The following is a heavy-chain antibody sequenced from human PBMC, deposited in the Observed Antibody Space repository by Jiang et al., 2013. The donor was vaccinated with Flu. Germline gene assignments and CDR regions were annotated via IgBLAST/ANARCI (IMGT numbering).Heavy chain of an antibody. V-gene: IGHV1-18*04. CDR3: AREGYREVDY. Sequence: SVKVSCKASGYTFTNYGISWVRQAPGQGLEWIGWISGYSGHTDYAQKFQGRVTMTTDTSTSTAYMELRSLRSDDTAVYYCAREGYREVDYWGQGTRVTVSP. CDR2: ISGYSGHT. J-gene: IGHJ4*02. CDR1: GYTFTNYG. D-gene: IGHD5-18*01.